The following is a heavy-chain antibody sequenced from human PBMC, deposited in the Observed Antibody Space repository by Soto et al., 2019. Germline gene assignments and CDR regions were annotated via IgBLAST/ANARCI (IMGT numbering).Heavy chain of an antibody. CDR3: ASGSGSSGYYPTYYFDY. J-gene: IGHJ4*02. V-gene: IGHV1-69*13. CDR2: IIPIFGTA. Sequence: SVKVSCKASGGTFSSYAISWVRQAPGQGLEWMGGIIPIFGTANYAQKFQGRVTITADESTSTAYMELSSLRPEDTAVYYCASGSGSSGYYPTYYFDYWGQGTLVTVSS. D-gene: IGHD3-22*01. CDR1: GGTFSSYA.